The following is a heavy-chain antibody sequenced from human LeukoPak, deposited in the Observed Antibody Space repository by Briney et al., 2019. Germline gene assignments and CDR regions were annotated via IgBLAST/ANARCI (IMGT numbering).Heavy chain of an antibody. D-gene: IGHD3-3*01. CDR3: ARAPRITIFGVAATGNWFDP. CDR2: IYYSGST. CDR1: GGSISSGGYY. J-gene: IGHJ5*02. Sequence: SETLSLTCTVSGGSISSGGYYWSWIRQHPGKGLEWIGYIYYSGSTYYNPSLKSRVTISVDTSKNQFSLKLSSVTAADTAVYYCARAPRITIFGVAATGNWFDPWGQGTLVTVSS. V-gene: IGHV4-31*03.